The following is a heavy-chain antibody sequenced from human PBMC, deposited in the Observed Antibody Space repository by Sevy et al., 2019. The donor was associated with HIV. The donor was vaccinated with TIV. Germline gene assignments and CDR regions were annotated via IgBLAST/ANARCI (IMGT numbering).Heavy chain of an antibody. CDR2: INPDSGGT. CDR1: GYTFTGYY. D-gene: IGHD3-22*01. Sequence: ASVKVSCKASGYTFTGYYMHWVRQAPGQGLEWMGWINPDSGGTHYAQKFQGRVTMTRDTTISTVYMELSRLRSDDTAVYYCARGTLKDSSGLLDWGQGTLVTVSS. V-gene: IGHV1-2*02. CDR3: ARGTLKDSSGLLD. J-gene: IGHJ4*02.